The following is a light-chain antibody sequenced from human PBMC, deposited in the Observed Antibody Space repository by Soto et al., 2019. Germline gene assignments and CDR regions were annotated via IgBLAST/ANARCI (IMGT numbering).Light chain of an antibody. J-gene: IGKJ1*01. CDR2: RAS. CDR3: QQSHSSPPWT. V-gene: IGKV1-39*01. Sequence: DIQMTQSPSSLSASVGDRVTISCRASQSISTYLNWYQQKPGTAPRLLIYRASSVKSGVPPRFSGSGSGTDFTLTISSLRPEDIATYFCQQSHSSPPWTFGQGTKVDIK. CDR1: QSISTY.